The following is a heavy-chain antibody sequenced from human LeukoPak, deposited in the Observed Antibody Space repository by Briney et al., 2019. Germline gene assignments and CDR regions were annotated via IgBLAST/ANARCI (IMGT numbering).Heavy chain of an antibody. D-gene: IGHD6-6*01. CDR1: GGSISSSSYY. CDR3: ARYSSSSGLWVVYYFDY. CDR2: IYYSGST. J-gene: IGHJ4*02. V-gene: IGHV4-39*07. Sequence: PSETLSLTCTVSGGSISSSSYYWGWIRQPPGKGLEWIGSIYYSGSTYYNPSLKSRVTISVDPSKNQLSLKLSSVPAADTAVYYCARYSSSSGLWVVYYFDYWGQGTLVTVSS.